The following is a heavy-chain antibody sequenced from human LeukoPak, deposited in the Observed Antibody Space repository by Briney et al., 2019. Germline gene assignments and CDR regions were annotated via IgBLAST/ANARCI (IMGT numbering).Heavy chain of an antibody. Sequence: GGSLRLSCAASGFTFTSFWISWVRQAPGKGLEWVANIKQDGSEKYYVDSVKGRFTFSRDNAKNSLYLQMNSLRVEDTAVYYCARNRDWAFYYWGQGPLVTVSS. J-gene: IGHJ4*02. V-gene: IGHV3-7*02. CDR3: ARNRDWAFYY. CDR2: IKQDGSEK. D-gene: IGHD2-21*02. CDR1: GFTFTSFW.